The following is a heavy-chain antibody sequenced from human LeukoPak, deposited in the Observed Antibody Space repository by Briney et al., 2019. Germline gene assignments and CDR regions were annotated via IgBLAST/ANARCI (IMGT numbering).Heavy chain of an antibody. D-gene: IGHD4-23*01. Sequence: SETLSLTCAVYGGSFSGYYWSWIRQPPGKGLEWIGEINHSGSTNYNPSLKSRVTISVDTSKNQFSLKLSSVTAADTAVYYCARGFPGGARGQGTLVTVSS. J-gene: IGHJ4*02. CDR2: INHSGST. V-gene: IGHV4-34*01. CDR3: ARGFPGGA. CDR1: GGSFSGYY.